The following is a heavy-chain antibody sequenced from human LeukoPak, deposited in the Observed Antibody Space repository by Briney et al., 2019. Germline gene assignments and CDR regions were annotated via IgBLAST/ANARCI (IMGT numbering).Heavy chain of an antibody. CDR1: GFTFSNYW. CDR2: IKEDESEK. CDR3: ARSIGVAVADDY. J-gene: IGHJ4*02. Sequence: GGSLRLSCVASGFTFSNYWMSWVRQAPGKGLEWVANIKEDESEKYYVNSVDGRFTISRDNAKNSLYLQMNSLRAEDTAVYYCARSIGVAVADDYWGQGTLVTVSS. D-gene: IGHD6-19*01. V-gene: IGHV3-7*02.